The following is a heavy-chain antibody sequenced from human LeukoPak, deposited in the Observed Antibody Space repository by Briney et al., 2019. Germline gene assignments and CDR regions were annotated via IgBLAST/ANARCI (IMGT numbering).Heavy chain of an antibody. V-gene: IGHV3-21*01. CDR1: GFTFSSYS. J-gene: IGHJ6*02. CDR2: ISSSSSYI. Sequence: GGALRLSCAVSGFTFSSYSMNWGRQAPGKGLEWVSSISSSSSYIYYADSVKGRFTISRDNAKNSLYLQMNRLRAEDTAVYYCARGGGTQWDYGMDVWGQGPTVTVSS. D-gene: IGHD1-26*01. CDR3: ARGGGTQWDYGMDV.